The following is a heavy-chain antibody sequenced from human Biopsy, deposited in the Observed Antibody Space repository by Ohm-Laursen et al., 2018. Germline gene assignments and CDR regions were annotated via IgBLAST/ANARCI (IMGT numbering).Heavy chain of an antibody. CDR3: ARDGAGSYHDY. CDR2: ISGSGTTI. D-gene: IGHD3-10*01. J-gene: IGHJ4*02. Sequence: SLRLSCTASGFTFTTTWMTWIRQAPGKGLEWLSYISGSGTTISYADSVKGRFTVSRDNAKNSLYLQMNSLTVEDTAVYYCARDGAGSYHDYWGQGTLVTVSS. CDR1: GFTFTTTW. V-gene: IGHV3-11*01.